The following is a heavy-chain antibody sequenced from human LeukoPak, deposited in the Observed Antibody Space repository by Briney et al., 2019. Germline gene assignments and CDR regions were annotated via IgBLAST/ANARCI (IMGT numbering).Heavy chain of an antibody. D-gene: IGHD3-10*01. CDR1: GGSFSSGSYY. J-gene: IGHJ4*02. CDR2: IYSSGST. CDR3: ARSYASGSYPY. V-gene: IGHV4-61*01. Sequence: SETLSLTCTVSGGSFSSGSYYWSWIRQPPGKGLEWIGYIYSSGSTNYNPSLKSRVTISVDASKTQFSLKLSSVTAADTAVYYCARSYASGSYPYWGQGTLGTVSS.